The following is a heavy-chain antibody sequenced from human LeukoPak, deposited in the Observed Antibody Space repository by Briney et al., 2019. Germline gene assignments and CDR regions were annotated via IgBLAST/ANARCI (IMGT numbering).Heavy chain of an antibody. J-gene: IGHJ3*02. CDR1: GYTFTGYY. Sequence: ASVKVSCKASGYTFTGYYMHWVRQAPGQGLGWMGWINPNSGGTNYAQKFQGRVTMTRDTSISTAYMELSRLRSDDTAVYYCARAIVVVPAAMDHDAFDIWGQGTMVTVSS. V-gene: IGHV1-2*02. D-gene: IGHD2-2*01. CDR2: INPNSGGT. CDR3: ARAIVVVPAAMDHDAFDI.